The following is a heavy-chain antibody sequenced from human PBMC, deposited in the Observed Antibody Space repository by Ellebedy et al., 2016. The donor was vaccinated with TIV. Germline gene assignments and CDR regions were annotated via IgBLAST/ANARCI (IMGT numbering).Heavy chain of an antibody. CDR2: IYPGDSDT. V-gene: IGHV5-51*01. CDR3: ARRGVWFGELSGDAFDI. Sequence: GESLKISCKGSGYSFTSYWIGWVRQMPGKGLEWMGIIYPGDSDTRYSPSFQGQVTISADKSISTAYLQWSSLKASDTAMYYCARRGVWFGELSGDAFDIWGQGTMVTVSS. J-gene: IGHJ3*02. CDR1: GYSFTSYW. D-gene: IGHD3-10*01.